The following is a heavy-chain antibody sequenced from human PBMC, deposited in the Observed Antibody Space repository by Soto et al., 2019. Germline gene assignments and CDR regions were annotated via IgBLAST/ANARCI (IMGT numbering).Heavy chain of an antibody. D-gene: IGHD2-8*02. J-gene: IGHJ5*02. CDR2: VNPGDGST. V-gene: IGHV1-46*04. CDR1: GYTFLSYY. CDR3: ARSTGWLGWFDP. Sequence: ASVKVSFKASGYTFLSYYVHWVRQAPGQGLEWMGIVNPGDGSTTYSQTLQGRVTMTRDTSTRTVFLELSSLRSEDTAVYYCARSTGWLGWFDPWGQGTLVTVSS.